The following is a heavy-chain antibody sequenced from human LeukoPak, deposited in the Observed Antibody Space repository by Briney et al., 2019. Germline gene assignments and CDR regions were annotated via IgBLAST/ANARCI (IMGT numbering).Heavy chain of an antibody. CDR1: GGTFSSYA. CDR2: IIPIFGTA. J-gene: IGHJ6*03. D-gene: IGHD3-16*01. Sequence: ASVKVSCKASGGTFSSYAISRVRQAPGQGLEWMGGIIPIFGTANYAQKFQGRVTITADESTSTAYMELSSLRSEDTAVYYCARDRPARSPDLIMDVWGKGTTVTVSS. CDR3: ARDRPARSPDLIMDV. V-gene: IGHV1-69*13.